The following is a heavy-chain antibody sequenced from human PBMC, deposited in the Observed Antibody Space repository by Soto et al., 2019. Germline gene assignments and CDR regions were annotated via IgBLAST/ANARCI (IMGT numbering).Heavy chain of an antibody. J-gene: IGHJ4*02. D-gene: IGHD3-22*01. CDR2: IYYSGST. CDR3: ARRWDSRDFYYSFDY. Sequence: SETLSLTCSVSGGSISSSNYYWSWIRQPPGKGLEWIGSIYYSGSTYYNPSLKSRVTLSVDTSKNQFSLKLSSVTAADTAVYYCARRWDSRDFYYSFDYWGQGTLVTVSS. V-gene: IGHV4-39*01. CDR1: GGSISSSNYY.